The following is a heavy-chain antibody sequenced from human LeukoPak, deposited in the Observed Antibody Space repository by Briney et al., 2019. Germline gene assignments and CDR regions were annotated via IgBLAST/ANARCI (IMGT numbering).Heavy chain of an antibody. Sequence: GGSLRLSCAASGFTFSSYAMSWVRQAPGKGLEWVSAISGSGGSTYYADSVKGRFTISRDNSKSTLYLQMNSLRAEDTAVYYCAKDNDGGYYSLRYFDLWGRSTLVTVSS. CDR3: AKDNDGGYYSLRYFDL. D-gene: IGHD3-22*01. J-gene: IGHJ2*01. CDR1: GFTFSSYA. V-gene: IGHV3-23*01. CDR2: ISGSGGST.